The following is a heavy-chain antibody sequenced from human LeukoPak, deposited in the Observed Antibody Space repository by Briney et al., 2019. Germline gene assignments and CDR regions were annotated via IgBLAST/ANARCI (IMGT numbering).Heavy chain of an antibody. V-gene: IGHV3-23*01. J-gene: IGHJ4*02. D-gene: IGHD3-10*01. CDR3: AKYTSGTSYRGLDQ. Sequence: PGGSLRLSCXASGLTVSXXXXXXXXQAXXXXXXXXXXIIGSAXNTYYAXXXXXXXXLSRDDSKNTVYLQTNSLRAEDTAVYSCAKYTSGTSYRGLDQWGQGTLVTVSS. CDR2: IIGSAXNT. CDR1: GLTVSXXX.